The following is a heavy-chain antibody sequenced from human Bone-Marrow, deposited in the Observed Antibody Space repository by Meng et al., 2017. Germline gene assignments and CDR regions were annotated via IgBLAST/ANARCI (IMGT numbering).Heavy chain of an antibody. D-gene: IGHD3-10*01. Sequence: GESLKISCVASGFTFSSYEMIWVRQAPGKGLEWVSYISSSGTTIYYADSVKGRFTISRDDAKNSLFLQMNSLRAEDTAIYYCARWFPRDAFDIWGQGTMVTVSS. CDR1: GFTFSSYE. J-gene: IGHJ3*02. CDR2: ISSSGTTI. V-gene: IGHV3-48*03. CDR3: ARWFPRDAFDI.